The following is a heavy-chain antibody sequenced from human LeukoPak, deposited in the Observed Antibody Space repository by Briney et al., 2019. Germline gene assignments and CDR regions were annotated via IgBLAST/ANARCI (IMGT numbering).Heavy chain of an antibody. CDR1: GFTFDDYV. Sequence: GRSLRLSCAASGFTFDDYVMHWVRQAPGKGLEWVSGISWNSGSIGYADSVKGRFTISRDNAKNSLYLQMNSLRAEDTALYYCAKDNGYSGYDFAFDYWGQGTLVTVSS. D-gene: IGHD5-12*01. V-gene: IGHV3-9*01. J-gene: IGHJ4*02. CDR3: AKDNGYSGYDFAFDY. CDR2: ISWNSGSI.